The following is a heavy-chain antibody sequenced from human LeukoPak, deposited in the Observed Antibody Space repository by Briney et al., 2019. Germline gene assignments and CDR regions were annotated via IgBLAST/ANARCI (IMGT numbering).Heavy chain of an antibody. D-gene: IGHD6-13*01. Sequence: SETLSLTCTVSGGSISNYYWNWIRQPPGKGLEWIGYIYYSGNTNYNPSLKSRVTISKDTSKNQFSLKMSAVTAADTAVYYCAREAIAAAGIRAGYWGQGTLVTVSS. CDR2: IYYSGNT. V-gene: IGHV4-59*01. CDR1: GGSISNYY. J-gene: IGHJ4*02. CDR3: AREAIAAAGIRAGY.